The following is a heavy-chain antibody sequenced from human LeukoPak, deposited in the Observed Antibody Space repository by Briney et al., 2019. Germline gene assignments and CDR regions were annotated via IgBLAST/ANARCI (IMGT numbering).Heavy chain of an antibody. D-gene: IGHD4-17*01. CDR2: ISGSGGST. J-gene: IGHJ4*02. Sequence: TGGSLRLSCAASGFTFSSYAMSWVRQAPGKGLEWVSAISGSGGSTYYADSVKGRFTISRDNSKNTLYLQMNSLRAEDTAVYYCAKGDDYGDYFAYFDYWGQGTLVTVSS. V-gene: IGHV3-23*01. CDR1: GFTFSSYA. CDR3: AKGDDYGDYFAYFDY.